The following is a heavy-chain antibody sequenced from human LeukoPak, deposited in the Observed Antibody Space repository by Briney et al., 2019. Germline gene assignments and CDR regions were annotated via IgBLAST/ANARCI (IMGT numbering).Heavy chain of an antibody. CDR1: GFTFSNSL. Sequence: SGGSLRLSCAASGFTFSNSLMSWVRHAPGKGLEWVGRIKSKTDGVTTDYAAPVKRRFTIFRDDSKNTLSMPMTSLKTEDTAVYYCTTEVSGYSGYDSPYFDYWGQGTLVTVSS. CDR3: TTEVSGYSGYDSPYFDY. CDR2: IKSKTDGVTT. D-gene: IGHD5-12*01. J-gene: IGHJ4*02. V-gene: IGHV3-15*01.